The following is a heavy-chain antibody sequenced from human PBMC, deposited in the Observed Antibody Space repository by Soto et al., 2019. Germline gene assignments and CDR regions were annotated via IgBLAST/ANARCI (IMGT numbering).Heavy chain of an antibody. CDR3: AKTYYYDRSGYYPGGDFDY. V-gene: IGHV3-23*01. Sequence: EVQLLESGGGLVQPGGSLRLSCAASGFTFSSYAMSWVRQAPGKGLEWVSAISGSGGSTYYADSVKGGFTISRDNSKNTLYLQMNSLRAEDTAVYYCAKTYYYDRSGYYPGGDFDYWGQGTLVTVSS. D-gene: IGHD3-22*01. CDR1: GFTFSSYA. CDR2: ISGSGGST. J-gene: IGHJ4*02.